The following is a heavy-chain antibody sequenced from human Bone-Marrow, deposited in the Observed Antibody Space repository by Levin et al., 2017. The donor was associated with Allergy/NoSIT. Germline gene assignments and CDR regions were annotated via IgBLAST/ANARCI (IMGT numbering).Heavy chain of an antibody. CDR3: ARDEGRGWFTFDL. CDR1: GASISSAAYY. CDR2: IYSTGGRA. J-gene: IGHJ4*02. D-gene: IGHD6-19*01. Sequence: PSETLSLTCTVSGASISSAAYYWSWLRQSAGKGLEWIGRIYSTGGRADYRTSLKSRVTISMDTPKNQFSLELTSVTAADTAVYYCARDEGRGWFTFDLWGRGTLVTVSS. V-gene: IGHV4-61*02.